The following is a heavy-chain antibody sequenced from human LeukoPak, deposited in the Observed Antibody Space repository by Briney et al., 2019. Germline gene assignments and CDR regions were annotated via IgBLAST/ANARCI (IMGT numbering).Heavy chain of an antibody. V-gene: IGHV3-11*01. CDR1: GFTFSDYY. CDR3: AGDLGGSGRYNWFDP. CDR2: ISSSGSTI. D-gene: IGHD3-10*01. Sequence: PGGSLRLSCAASGFTFSDYYMSWIRQAPGKGLEWVSYISSSGSTIYYADSGKGRFTISRDNAKNSLYLQMNGLRAEDTAVYYCAGDLGGSGRYNWFDPWGQGTLVTVSS. J-gene: IGHJ5*02.